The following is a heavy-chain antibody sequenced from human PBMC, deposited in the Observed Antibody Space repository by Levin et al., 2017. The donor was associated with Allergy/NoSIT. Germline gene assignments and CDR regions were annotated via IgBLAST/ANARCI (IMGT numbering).Heavy chain of an antibody. Sequence: GGSLRLSCTASGFTFGDYAMSWFRQAPGKGLEWVGFIRSKAYGGTTEYAASVKGRFTISRDDSKSIAYLQMNSLKTEDTAVYYCNPTERITMVQGVIRRWFDPWGQGTLVTVSS. CDR2: IRSKAYGGTT. CDR3: NPTERITMVQGVIRRWFDP. CDR1: GFTFGDYA. V-gene: IGHV3-49*03. J-gene: IGHJ5*02. D-gene: IGHD3-10*01.